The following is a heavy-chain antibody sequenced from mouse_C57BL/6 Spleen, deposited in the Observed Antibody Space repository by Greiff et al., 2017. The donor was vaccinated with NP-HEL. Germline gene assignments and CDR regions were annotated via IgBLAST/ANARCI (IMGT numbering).Heavy chain of an antibody. V-gene: IGHV1-50*01. CDR1: GYTFTSYW. CDR2: IDPSDSYT. CDR3: AGEGKNSSGFWFAY. Sequence: VQLQQPGAELVKPGASVKLSCKASGYTFTSYWMQWVKQRPGQGLEWIGEIDPSDSYTNYNQKFKGKATLTVDTSSSTAYMQLSSLTSEDSAVYYCAGEGKNSSGFWFAYWGQGTLVTVSA. J-gene: IGHJ3*01. D-gene: IGHD3-2*02.